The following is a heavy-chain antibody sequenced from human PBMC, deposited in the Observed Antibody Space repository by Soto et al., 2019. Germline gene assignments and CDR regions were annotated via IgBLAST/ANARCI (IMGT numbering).Heavy chain of an antibody. CDR1: YGSISVSNVF. D-gene: IGHD4-4*01. CDR2: IDYSGTA. Sequence: LSLTCTVSYGSISVSNVFWGWVRQPPGKGLEWIGNIDYSGTAYFNPSPGTRVTFPVDTSKNQFSLTLYSVTAADTAVYYCARTTGRHLDFWGQGILVTVSS. J-gene: IGHJ4*02. V-gene: IGHV4-39*01. CDR3: ARTTGRHLDF.